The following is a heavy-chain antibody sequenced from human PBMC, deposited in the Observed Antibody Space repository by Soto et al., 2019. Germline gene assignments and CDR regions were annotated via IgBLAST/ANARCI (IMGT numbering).Heavy chain of an antibody. V-gene: IGHV1-3*01. CDR1: GYTFTSYA. Sequence: QVQLVQSGAEVKKPGASVKVSCKASGYTFTSYAMHWVRQAPGQRLEWMGWINAGNGNTKYSQKFQGRVTITRDTSAITAYMELSSLRSEDTAVYYCAGSIAARNYYYYGMDGWGQGTTVTVSS. D-gene: IGHD6-6*01. J-gene: IGHJ6*02. CDR3: AGSIAARNYYYYGMDG. CDR2: INAGNGNT.